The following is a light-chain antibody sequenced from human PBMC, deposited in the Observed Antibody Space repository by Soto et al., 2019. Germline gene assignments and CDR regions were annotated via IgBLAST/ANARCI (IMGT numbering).Light chain of an antibody. J-gene: IGLJ3*02. CDR1: SVDINY. CDR2: EVT. Sequence: QSVLTQPPSASGSRGQSVTISCTGTSVDINYVSWFQQHPGKAPKLIICEVTKRPSGVPDRFSGSKSGNTVSLTVSGLQDDDEADYYCSSYAGRDIWVFGGGTKLNVL. V-gene: IGLV2-8*01. CDR3: SSYAGRDIWV.